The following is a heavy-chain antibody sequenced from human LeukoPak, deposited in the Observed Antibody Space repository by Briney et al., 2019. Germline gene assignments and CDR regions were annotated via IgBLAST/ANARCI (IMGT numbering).Heavy chain of an antibody. Sequence: GASVKVSCKASGYTFTSYDINWVRQATGQGLEWMGWMNPNSGNTGYAQKFQGRGTMTRNTSISTAYMELSSLRSEETAVYYCARVGEVAVAGTTAEYFQHWGQGTLVTVSS. J-gene: IGHJ1*01. CDR3: ARVGEVAVAGTTAEYFQH. CDR1: GYTFTSYD. D-gene: IGHD6-19*01. V-gene: IGHV1-8*01. CDR2: MNPNSGNT.